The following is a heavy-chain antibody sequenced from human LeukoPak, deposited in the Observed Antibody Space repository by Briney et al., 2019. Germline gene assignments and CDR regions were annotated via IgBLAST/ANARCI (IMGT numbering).Heavy chain of an antibody. CDR2: IHYSGST. V-gene: IGHV4-30-4*08. J-gene: IGHJ4*02. D-gene: IGHD3-22*01. Sequence: KSSETLSLTCTVSGGSISSYYWSWIRQPPGKGLEWIGYIHYSGSTYYNPSLKSRVTISVDTSKNQFSLKLSSVTAADTAVYYCARCFSSGYYSPFDYWGQGTLVTVSS. CDR1: GGSISSYY. CDR3: ARCFSSGYYSPFDY.